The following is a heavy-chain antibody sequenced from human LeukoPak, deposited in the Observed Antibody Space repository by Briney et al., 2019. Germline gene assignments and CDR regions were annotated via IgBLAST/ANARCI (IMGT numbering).Heavy chain of an antibody. J-gene: IGHJ4*02. CDR3: AKGPNYFDS. CDR2: MDCDGSAT. CDR1: GFSFSNYW. Sequence: GGSLRLSCAASGFSFSNYWMHWVRQAPGKGLVWVTRMDCDGSATYYADSVQGRFTISRENAKNTLYLQMNSLRAEDTAMYFCAKGPNYFDSWGQGTLVTVSS. V-gene: IGHV3-74*01.